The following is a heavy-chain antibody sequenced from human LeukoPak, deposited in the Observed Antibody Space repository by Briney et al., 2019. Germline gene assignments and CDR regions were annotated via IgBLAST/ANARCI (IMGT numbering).Heavy chain of an antibody. CDR2: LRGDGET. CDR1: GFIFSNYA. CDR3: AKANWVSSADGVW. V-gene: IGHV3-23*01. D-gene: IGHD3-3*01. Sequence: GGSLRLSCAASGFIFSNYAMSWVRQTPARGLEWVSSLRGDGETFYADSVKGRLTLSRDDSRNTVYLQLNNLRVEDTAVYYCAKANWVSSADGVWWGQGTLVTVSS. J-gene: IGHJ4*02.